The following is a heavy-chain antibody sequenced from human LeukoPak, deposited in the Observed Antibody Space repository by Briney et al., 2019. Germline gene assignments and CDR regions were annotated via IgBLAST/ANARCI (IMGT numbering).Heavy chain of an antibody. Sequence: GSSVKVSCKTSGVTFSNNSITWVRQAPGQGLEWLGGIIPILRSASYAQKFRGRLRMTSDESTTTAYMELSSLSSDDTAMYFCARARTSIRFTDSFDIWSQGT. V-gene: IGHV1-69*16. CDR1: GVTFSNNS. J-gene: IGHJ3*02. D-gene: IGHD2-21*01. CDR3: ARARTSIRFTDSFDI. CDR2: IIPILRSA.